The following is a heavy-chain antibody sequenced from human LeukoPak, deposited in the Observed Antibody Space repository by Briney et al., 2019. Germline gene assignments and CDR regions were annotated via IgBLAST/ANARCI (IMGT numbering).Heavy chain of an antibody. Sequence: GGSLRLSCAASGFTFSSYAMSWVRQAPGKGLEWVSAISGSGGSTYYADSVKGRFTISRDNSKNTVLLQMNNLRLEDAAVYYCARGSRYGDYPYYCDFWGQGTLVTVSS. D-gene: IGHD4-17*01. CDR2: ISGSGGST. V-gene: IGHV3-23*01. CDR1: GFTFSSYA. CDR3: ARGSRYGDYPYYCDF. J-gene: IGHJ4*02.